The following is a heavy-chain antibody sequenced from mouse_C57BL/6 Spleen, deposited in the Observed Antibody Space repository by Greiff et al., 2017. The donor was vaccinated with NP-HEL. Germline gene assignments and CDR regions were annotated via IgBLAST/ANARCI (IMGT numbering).Heavy chain of an antibody. D-gene: IGHD1-1*01. Sequence: VQLQQSGPELVKPGASVKISCKASGYAFSSSWMNWVKQRPGKGLEWIGRIYPGDGDTNYNGKFTGKATLTADKSSSTAYMQLSSLTSEDSAVYFCARGVVAEYYAMDYWGQGTSVTVSS. J-gene: IGHJ4*01. CDR1: GYAFSSSW. CDR3: ARGVVAEYYAMDY. V-gene: IGHV1-82*01. CDR2: IYPGDGDT.